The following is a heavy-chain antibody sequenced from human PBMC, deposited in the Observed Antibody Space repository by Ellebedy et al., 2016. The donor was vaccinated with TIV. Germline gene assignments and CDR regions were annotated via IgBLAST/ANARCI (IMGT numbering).Heavy chain of an antibody. CDR3: ARGWCILGTTSREGFDY. D-gene: IGHD1-7*01. Sequence: MPSETLSLTCAVNGGSFSDYYWSWIRQPPGKGLEWIGEIKHSGSTNYIPSLKSRVTISVDTSKNQFPLKLSSVTAADTAVYYCARGWCILGTTSREGFDYWGQGTLVTVSS. CDR1: GGSFSDYY. CDR2: IKHSGST. V-gene: IGHV4-34*01. J-gene: IGHJ4*02.